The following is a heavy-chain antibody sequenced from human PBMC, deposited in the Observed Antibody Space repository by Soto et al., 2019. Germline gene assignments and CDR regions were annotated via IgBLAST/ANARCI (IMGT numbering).Heavy chain of an antibody. CDR1: GFTFSSYA. J-gene: IGHJ5*02. CDR2: ISGSGGST. D-gene: IGHD6-13*01. Sequence: PVGSLRLSCAASGFTFSSYAMSWVRQAPGKGLEWVSAISGSGGSTYYADSVKGRFTISRDNSKNTLYLQMNSLRAEDTAVYYCAKDQPGYSSSWYGVYFDPWGQGTLVTVSS. V-gene: IGHV3-23*01. CDR3: AKDQPGYSSSWYGVYFDP.